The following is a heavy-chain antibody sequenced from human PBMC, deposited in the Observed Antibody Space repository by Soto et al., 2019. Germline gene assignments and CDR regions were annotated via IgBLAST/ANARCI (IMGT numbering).Heavy chain of an antibody. CDR1: GGTFRNYA. CDR3: GRGWAYYFGMDV. CDR2: IIPMFETV. Sequence: ASVKVSCKASGGTFRNYAISWVRQAPAQRLEWMGGIIPMFETVKYLQRFQGRVTINADEYTTTAHLDLSSLSSEDPDVYYCGRGWAYYFGMDVWGRGTTVTVSS. J-gene: IGHJ6*02. D-gene: IGHD1-26*01. V-gene: IGHV1-69*13.